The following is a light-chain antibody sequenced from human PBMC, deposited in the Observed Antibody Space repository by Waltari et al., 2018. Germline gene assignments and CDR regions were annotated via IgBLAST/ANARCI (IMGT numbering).Light chain of an antibody. CDR1: SSDGGSDNR. CDR3: SSYTSSSTLV. CDR2: EVS. V-gene: IGLV2-18*02. Sequence: QSALTQPPSVSGSPGQSVTIPCTGTSSDGGSDNRLAGYQQPPGTAPKLMIYEVSNRPSGVPDRFSGSKSGNTASLTISGLQAEDEADYYCSSYTSSSTLVFGGGTKLTVL. J-gene: IGLJ2*01.